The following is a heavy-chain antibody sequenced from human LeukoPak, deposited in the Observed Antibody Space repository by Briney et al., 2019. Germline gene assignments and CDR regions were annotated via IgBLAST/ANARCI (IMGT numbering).Heavy chain of an antibody. D-gene: IGHD2-15*01. V-gene: IGHV4-39*01. CDR2: IYYSGST. J-gene: IGHJ4*02. Sequence: SETLSLTCTVSGGSISSSSYYWGWIRQPPGKGLEWIGSIYYSGSTYYNPSLKSRVTISVDTSKNQFSLKLSSVTAADTAVYYCARGPRYCSGGSCSLHFDYWGQGTLVTVSS. CDR3: ARGPRYCSGGSCSLHFDY. CDR1: GGSISSSSYY.